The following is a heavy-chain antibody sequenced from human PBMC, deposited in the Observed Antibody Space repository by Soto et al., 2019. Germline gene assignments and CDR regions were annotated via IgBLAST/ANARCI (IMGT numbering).Heavy chain of an antibody. CDR3: AKGRGYCSSTSCYVGSDY. CDR2: ISGSGGST. CDR1: GFTFSSYA. V-gene: IGHV3-23*01. D-gene: IGHD2-2*01. Sequence: PGGSLRLSCGGSGFTFSSYAMSWVRQAPGKGLEWVSAISGSGGSTYYADSVKGRFTISRDNSKNTLYLQMNSLRAEDTAVYYCAKGRGYCSSTSCYVGSDYWGQGTLVTVSS. J-gene: IGHJ4*02.